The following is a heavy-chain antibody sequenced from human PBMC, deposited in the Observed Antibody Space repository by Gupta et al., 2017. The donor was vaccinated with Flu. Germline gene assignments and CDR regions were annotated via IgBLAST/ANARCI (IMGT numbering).Heavy chain of an antibody. J-gene: IGHJ6*02. D-gene: IGHD2-2*01. Sequence: EVQLVESGGVVVQPGGSLRLSCAASGFTFDDSTMHWVRQAPGKGLEWVSLISWDGGSTYYADSVKGRFTISRDNSKNSLYLQMNSLRTEDTALYYCAKDMGPQCSSTSCYGHYGMDVWGQGTTVTVSS. CDR3: AKDMGPQCSSTSCYGHYGMDV. CDR1: GFTFDDST. V-gene: IGHV3-43*01. CDR2: ISWDGGST.